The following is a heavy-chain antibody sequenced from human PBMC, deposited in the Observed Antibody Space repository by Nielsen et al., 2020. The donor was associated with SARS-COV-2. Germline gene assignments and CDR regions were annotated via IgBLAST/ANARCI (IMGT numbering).Heavy chain of an antibody. Sequence: ASVKVSCKASGYTFTSYAMNWVRQAPGQRLEWMGWINAGNGNTKYSQKCQGRVTITRDTSASTAYMEVSSLRSEDTAVYYCARGFSGSYSPFDYWGQGTLVTVSS. CDR1: GYTFTSYA. CDR2: INAGNGNT. D-gene: IGHD1-26*01. J-gene: IGHJ4*02. V-gene: IGHV1-3*01. CDR3: ARGFSGSYSPFDY.